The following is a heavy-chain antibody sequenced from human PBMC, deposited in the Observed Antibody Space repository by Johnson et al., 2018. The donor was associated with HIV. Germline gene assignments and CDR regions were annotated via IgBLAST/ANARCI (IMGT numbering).Heavy chain of an antibody. J-gene: IGHJ3*02. CDR3: AKDNKGFGELLDAFDI. CDR1: GFTFDDYA. D-gene: IGHD3-10*01. CDR2: ISWNSGRK. V-gene: IGHV3-9*01. Sequence: VLLVESGGGLVQPGRSLRLSCAASGFTFDDYAMHWVRQAPGKGLEWVSGISWNSGRKGYADSVKGRFTISRDNAKNSLYLQMNSLRAEDTALYYCAKDNKGFGELLDAFDIWGQGTMVTVSS.